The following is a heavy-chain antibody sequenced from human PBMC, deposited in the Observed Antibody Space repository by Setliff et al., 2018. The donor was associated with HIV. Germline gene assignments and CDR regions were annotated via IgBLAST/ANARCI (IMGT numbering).Heavy chain of an antibody. J-gene: IGHJ4*02. CDR2: ISGSGGST. D-gene: IGHD6-13*01. Sequence: PGGSLRLSCAASGFTFSSYAMSWVRQAPGKGLEWVSAISGSGGSTYYADSVKGRFTISRDNSKNTLYLQMNSLRAEDTAVYYCAKDRDTYSSSWYMWIFDYWGQGTLVTVSS. V-gene: IGHV3-23*01. CDR3: AKDRDTYSSSWYMWIFDY. CDR1: GFTFSSYA.